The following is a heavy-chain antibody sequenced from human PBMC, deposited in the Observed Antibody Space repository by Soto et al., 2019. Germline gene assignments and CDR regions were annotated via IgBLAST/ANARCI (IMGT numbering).Heavy chain of an antibody. CDR1: RFTFSSYG. CDR2: ISYDGSNR. CDR3: PKVGGDYYEDSGYSFGGGLDY. D-gene: IGHD3-22*01. Sequence: QVQLVESGGGVVQPGRSLRLSCAASRFTFSSYGLHWVRQAPGKGLEWVAVISYDGSNRFYADSVKGRFTISRDNSKNQLFLKMNILRAEDRVVYYWPKVGGDYYEDSGYSFGGGLDYWGQGPRVTVSS. V-gene: IGHV3-30*18. J-gene: IGHJ4*02.